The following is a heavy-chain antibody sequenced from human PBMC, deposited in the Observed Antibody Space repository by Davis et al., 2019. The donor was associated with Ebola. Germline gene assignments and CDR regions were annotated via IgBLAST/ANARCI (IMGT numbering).Heavy chain of an antibody. CDR2: LFHGGNT. CDR3: ARHRVSSGWLDY. J-gene: IGHJ4*02. CDR1: GGSISSYY. V-gene: IGHV4-59*08. Sequence: MPSETLSLTCTVSGGSISSYYWSWIRQPPGRGLEWIGFLFHGGNTNYNPSLKSRVTISVDTSKNQFSLKLSSVTAADTAVYYCARHRVSSGWLDYWGQGTLVTVSS. D-gene: IGHD6-19*01.